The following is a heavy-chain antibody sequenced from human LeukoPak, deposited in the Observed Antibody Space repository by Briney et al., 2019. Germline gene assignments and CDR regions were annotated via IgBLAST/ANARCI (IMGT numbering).Heavy chain of an antibody. Sequence: ASVKVSCKASGYTFTGYYMHWVRQAPGQGLEWMGWVNPASGGTNYAQKFGGRVTMTRDTSISTAYMELTALTSDDTAVYYCAGQKDPRPIDYWGQGTLVTVSS. CDR1: GYTFTGYY. V-gene: IGHV1-2*02. CDR2: VNPASGGT. J-gene: IGHJ4*02. CDR3: AGQKDPRPIDY.